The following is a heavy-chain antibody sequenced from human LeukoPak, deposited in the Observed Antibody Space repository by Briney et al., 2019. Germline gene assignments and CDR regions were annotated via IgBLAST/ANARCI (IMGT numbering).Heavy chain of an antibody. Sequence: GGSLRLSCAASGFTFDDYGMSWVRQAPGKGLEWVSGTNWNGGSTGYADSVKGRFTISRDNAKNSLYLQMNSLRAEDTAVYYCAKMYYYDSSGPSFDPWGQGTLVTVSS. CDR1: GFTFDDYG. V-gene: IGHV3-20*04. D-gene: IGHD3-22*01. J-gene: IGHJ5*02. CDR3: AKMYYYDSSGPSFDP. CDR2: TNWNGGST.